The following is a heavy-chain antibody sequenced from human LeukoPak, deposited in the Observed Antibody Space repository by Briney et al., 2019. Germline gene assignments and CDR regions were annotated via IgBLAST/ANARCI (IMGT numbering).Heavy chain of an antibody. CDR1: GDSISSSNYF. CDR2: MFYYGST. Sequence: SETLSLTCAVSGDSISSSNYFWGWIRQPPGKRLEWIGSMFYYGSTYYNASLKSRVTISLDTSKKQFSLKLRSVTAADTAVYYCARGGITSLLNWFDPWGQGILVTVSS. CDR3: ARGGITSLLNWFDP. D-gene: IGHD3-16*01. J-gene: IGHJ5*02. V-gene: IGHV4-39*07.